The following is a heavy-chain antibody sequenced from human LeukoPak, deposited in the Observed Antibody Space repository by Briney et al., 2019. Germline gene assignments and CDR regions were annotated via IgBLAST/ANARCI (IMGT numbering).Heavy chain of an antibody. D-gene: IGHD4-23*01. J-gene: IGHJ4*02. Sequence: ASVKVSCKAFGDTFNNYYVNWVRQAPGQGLEWMGIINPSGTSTNYAQGFQGRLTMTRDTSTTTVYMELSSLRSEDTAVYYCATSATNYGGLFDSWGQGTLVTVSS. CDR1: GDTFNNYY. CDR2: INPSGTST. V-gene: IGHV1-46*02. CDR3: ATSATNYGGLFDS.